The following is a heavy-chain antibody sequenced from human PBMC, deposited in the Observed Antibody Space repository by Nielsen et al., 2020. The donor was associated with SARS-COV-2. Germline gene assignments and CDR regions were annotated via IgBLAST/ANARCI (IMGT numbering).Heavy chain of an antibody. V-gene: IGHV1-8*01. J-gene: IGHJ6*02. Sequence: WVRQATGQGLEWMGWMNPNSGNTGYAQKFQGRVTMTRNTSISTAYMELSSLRSEDTAVYYCARDHCSSTSCLYYYYGMDVWGQATTVTVSS. CDR2: MNPNSGNT. CDR3: ARDHCSSTSCLYYYYGMDV. D-gene: IGHD2-2*01.